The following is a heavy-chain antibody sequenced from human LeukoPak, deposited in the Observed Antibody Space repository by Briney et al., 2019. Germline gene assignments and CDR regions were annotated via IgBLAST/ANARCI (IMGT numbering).Heavy chain of an antibody. CDR1: GFTFRSYA. V-gene: IGHV3-30-3*01. CDR3: ARDKLLEYGNWFDP. CDR2: ISYDGSNK. Sequence: PGRSLRLPCEASGFTFRSYAMHWVRQAPGKGLEWVAVISYDGSNKYYKDAVKGRFTISRDNSKNTLYLQMNSLRAEDTAVYYCARDKLLEYGNWFDPWGQGTLVSVSS. D-gene: IGHD4/OR15-4a*01. J-gene: IGHJ5*02.